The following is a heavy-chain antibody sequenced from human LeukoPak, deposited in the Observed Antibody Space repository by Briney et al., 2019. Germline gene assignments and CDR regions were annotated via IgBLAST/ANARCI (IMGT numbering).Heavy chain of an antibody. CDR2: IYYSGST. V-gene: IGHV4-61*01. Sequence: SETLSLTCTVSGGSFSSGSYYWSWIRQPPGKGLEWIGYIYYSGSTNYNPSLKSRVTISVDTSKNQFSLKLSSVTAADTAVYYCASHSDGSGWYGEGLDYWGQGTLVTVSS. D-gene: IGHD6-19*01. J-gene: IGHJ4*02. CDR3: ASHSDGSGWYGEGLDY. CDR1: GGSFSSGSYY.